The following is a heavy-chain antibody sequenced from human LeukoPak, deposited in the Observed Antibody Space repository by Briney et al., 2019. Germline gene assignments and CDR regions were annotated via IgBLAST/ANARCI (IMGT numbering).Heavy chain of an antibody. J-gene: IGHJ4*02. V-gene: IGHV3-7*01. Sequence: PGGSLRLSCAASGFAFSTYWMSWVRQAPGKGLEWVANIKHDGSEKYYVDSVKGRFTISRDNAKNSLYLQMNSLRAEDTAVFYCAGVVIRYYYDSSGYPDYWGQGTLVTVSS. CDR3: AGVVIRYYYDSSGYPDY. CDR2: IKHDGSEK. CDR1: GFAFSTYW. D-gene: IGHD3-22*01.